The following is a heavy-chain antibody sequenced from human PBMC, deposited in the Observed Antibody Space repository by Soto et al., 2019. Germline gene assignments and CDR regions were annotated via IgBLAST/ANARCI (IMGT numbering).Heavy chain of an antibody. D-gene: IGHD3-16*01. Sequence: QVQLVESGGGLVQPGASLRLSCVGSGFTFRGYVINWVRQAPGKGLEWVALTSYDGSNKYYDDSVKGRFTISRDNSRNTVDLHMDSLRLEDTALYYCARWGTTGGLDVWGQGTLVSVSS. CDR3: ARWGTTGGLDV. CDR1: GFTFRGYV. V-gene: IGHV3-30*19. CDR2: TSYDGSNK. J-gene: IGHJ4*02.